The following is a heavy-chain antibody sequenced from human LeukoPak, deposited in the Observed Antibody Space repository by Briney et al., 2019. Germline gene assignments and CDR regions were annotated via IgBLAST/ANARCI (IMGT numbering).Heavy chain of an antibody. J-gene: IGHJ5*02. V-gene: IGHV1-18*01. CDR1: GYTFTSYG. D-gene: IGHD2-2*01. CDR2: ISAYNGNT. Sequence: ASVKVSGMASGYTFTSYGISWVRPAPGQGLEWMGWISAYNGNTNYAQKLQGRVTMTTDTSTSTAYMELRSLRSDDTAVYYCARAPRSESSRFDPWGQGTLVTVSS. CDR3: ARAPRSESSRFDP.